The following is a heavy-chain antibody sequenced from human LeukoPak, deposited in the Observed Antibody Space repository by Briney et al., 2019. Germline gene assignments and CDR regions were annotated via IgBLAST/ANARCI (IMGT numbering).Heavy chain of an antibody. CDR1: GFTFSSYA. Sequence: GGSLRLSCAASGFTFSSYAMSWVRQAPGKGLEWVSTISGSGGSTYYADSVKGRFTISRDNSKNTLYLQMNSLRAEDTAVYYCAKPYYYGSGSYFNFDYWGQGTLVTVSS. CDR3: AKPYYYGSGSYFNFDY. J-gene: IGHJ4*02. CDR2: ISGSGGST. V-gene: IGHV3-23*01. D-gene: IGHD3-10*01.